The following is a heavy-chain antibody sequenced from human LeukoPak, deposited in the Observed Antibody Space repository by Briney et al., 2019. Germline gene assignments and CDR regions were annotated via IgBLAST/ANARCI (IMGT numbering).Heavy chain of an antibody. D-gene: IGHD5-18*01. J-gene: IGHJ4*02. CDR3: ARHPHVDTAMALFDY. Sequence: SETLSLICTVSGGSISSYYWSWIRQPPGKGLEWIGYIYYSGSTNYNPSLKSRVTISVDTSKNQFSLKLSSVTAADTAVYYCARHPHVDTAMALFDYWGQGTLVTVSS. V-gene: IGHV4-59*08. CDR2: IYYSGST. CDR1: GGSISSYY.